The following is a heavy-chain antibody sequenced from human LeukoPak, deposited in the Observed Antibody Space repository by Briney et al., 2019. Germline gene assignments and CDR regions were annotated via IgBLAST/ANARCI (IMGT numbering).Heavy chain of an antibody. Sequence: GGSLRLSCAASGFTFSGYWMSWGRQAPGKGLEWVANINQDGSEKYYVDSVKGRFTISRDNAKNSLFLQMGSLRVEDTAVYYCARESTAGYNSSWYGFRNWGQGTLVSVSS. CDR2: INQDGSEK. D-gene: IGHD6-13*01. V-gene: IGHV3-7*01. J-gene: IGHJ1*01. CDR1: GFTFSGYW. CDR3: ARESTAGYNSSWYGFRN.